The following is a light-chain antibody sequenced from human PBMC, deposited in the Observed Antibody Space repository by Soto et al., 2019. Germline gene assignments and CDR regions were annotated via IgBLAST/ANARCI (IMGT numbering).Light chain of an antibody. CDR1: QNIRKY. J-gene: IGKJ1*01. CDR3: QQSFSTPSMWT. CDR2: AAS. Sequence: DIQMTQSPSSLSASVGDRVTITCRASQNIRKYLSWYQQTAGKAPKLLIYAASTLQSGVPSRFRGSGSGTDFTLTISSLQPEDFASYFCQQSFSTPSMWTFGQGTKVEI. V-gene: IGKV1-39*01.